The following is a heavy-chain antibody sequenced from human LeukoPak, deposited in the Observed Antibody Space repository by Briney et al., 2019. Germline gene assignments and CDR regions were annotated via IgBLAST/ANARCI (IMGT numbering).Heavy chain of an antibody. CDR1: GMSLTDFQ. D-gene: IGHD3-16*01. CDR3: ARGDWGGYFDY. CDR2: INASGRT. V-gene: IGHV4-34*01. J-gene: IGHJ4*02. Sequence: ASETLSLTCIVYGMSLTDFQWGWIRQSPGKGLEWIGEINASGRTNYNPSLKTSVFISRDTSKRQFSLNLTPVTAADTAPYYCARGDWGGYFDYWGQGIQVTVSS.